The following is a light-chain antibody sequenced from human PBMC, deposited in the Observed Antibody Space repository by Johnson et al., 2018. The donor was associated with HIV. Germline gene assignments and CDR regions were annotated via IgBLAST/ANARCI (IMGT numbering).Light chain of an antibody. CDR3: GTLDSSLSAGQGV. CDR2: DNN. Sequence: QSVLTQPPSVSAAPGQKVTISCSGSSSNIGNNYVSWYQQLPGTAPKLLIYDNNKRPSGIPDRFSGSKSGTSATLGITGLQTGDEADYYCGTLDSSLSAGQGVFGTGTKVTVL. CDR1: SSNIGNNY. V-gene: IGLV1-51*01. J-gene: IGLJ1*01.